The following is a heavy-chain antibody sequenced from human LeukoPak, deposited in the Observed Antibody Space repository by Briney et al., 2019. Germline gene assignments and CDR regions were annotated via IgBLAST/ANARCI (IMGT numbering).Heavy chain of an antibody. J-gene: IGHJ3*02. CDR2: ISGSGGST. CDR1: GFTFSSYA. V-gene: IGHV3-23*01. CDR3: ARRITMIEYAFDI. D-gene: IGHD3-22*01. Sequence: GGSLRLSCAASGFTFSSYAMGWVRQAPGKELEWVSAISGSGGSTYYADSVKGRFTTSRDNSKNTLYLQMNSLRAEDTAVYYCARRITMIEYAFDIWGQGTMVTVSS.